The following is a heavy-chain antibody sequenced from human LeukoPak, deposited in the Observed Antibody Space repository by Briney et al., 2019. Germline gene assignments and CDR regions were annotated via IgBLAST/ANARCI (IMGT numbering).Heavy chain of an antibody. Sequence: PSEALSLTCTVSGGSISSGDYYWSWIRQPPGKGLEWIGYIYYSGSTYYNPSLKSRVTISVDTSKNQFSLKLSSVTAADTAVYYCASSDLRNGYCSSTSCSFDYWGQGTLVTVSS. CDR2: IYYSGST. J-gene: IGHJ4*02. D-gene: IGHD2-2*01. V-gene: IGHV4-30-4*01. CDR1: GGSISSGDYY. CDR3: ASSDLRNGYCSSTSCSFDY.